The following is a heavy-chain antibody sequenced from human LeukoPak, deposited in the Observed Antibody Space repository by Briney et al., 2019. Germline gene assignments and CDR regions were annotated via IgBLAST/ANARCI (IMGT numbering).Heavy chain of an antibody. Sequence: GGSLRLSCAASGFTFSSYEMNWVRQAPGKGGEWGSSISSSSSYIYYADSVKGRFTISRDNAKNSLYLQMNSLRAEDTAVYYCARVSSSSGWYPDAFDIWGQGTMVTVSS. J-gene: IGHJ3*02. CDR2: ISSSSSYI. D-gene: IGHD6-19*01. V-gene: IGHV3-21*01. CDR1: GFTFSSYE. CDR3: ARVSSSSGWYPDAFDI.